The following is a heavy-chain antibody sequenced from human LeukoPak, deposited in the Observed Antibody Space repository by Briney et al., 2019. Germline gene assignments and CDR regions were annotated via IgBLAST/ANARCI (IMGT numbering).Heavy chain of an antibody. V-gene: IGHV1-18*04. CDR2: ISAYNGNT. Sequence: ASVKVSCKASGYTFTGYYMHWVRQAPGQGLEWMGWISAYNGNTNYAQKLQGRVTMTTDTSTSTAYMELRSLRSDDTAVYYCARVGPWLVHDYWGQGTLVTVSS. D-gene: IGHD6-19*01. J-gene: IGHJ4*02. CDR1: GYTFTGYY. CDR3: ARVGPWLVHDY.